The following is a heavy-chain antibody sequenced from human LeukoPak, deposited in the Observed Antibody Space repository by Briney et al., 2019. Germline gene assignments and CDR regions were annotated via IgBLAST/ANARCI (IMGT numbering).Heavy chain of an antibody. V-gene: IGHV3-33*01. Sequence: GRSLRLSCAASGFTFSSYGMHWVRQAPGKGLEWVAVIWYDGSNKYYADSVKGRFTISRDNSKNTLYLQMNSLRAEDTAVYYCTRDSRDYGDLDYWGQGTLVTVSS. D-gene: IGHD4-17*01. CDR2: IWYDGSNK. CDR3: TRDSRDYGDLDY. CDR1: GFTFSSYG. J-gene: IGHJ4*02.